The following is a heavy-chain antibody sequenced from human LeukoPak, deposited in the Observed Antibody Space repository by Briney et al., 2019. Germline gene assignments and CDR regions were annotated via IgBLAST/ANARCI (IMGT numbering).Heavy chain of an antibody. CDR1: GGSISSSSYY. Sequence: PSETLSLTCTVSGGSISSSSYYWGWIRQPPGKGLEWIGSIYYSGSTYYNPSLKSRVTISVDTSKNQFSLKLSSVTAADTAVYYCARRTSSGWSNWFDPWGQGTLVTVSS. D-gene: IGHD6-19*01. CDR2: IYYSGST. J-gene: IGHJ5*02. V-gene: IGHV4-39*07. CDR3: ARRTSSGWSNWFDP.